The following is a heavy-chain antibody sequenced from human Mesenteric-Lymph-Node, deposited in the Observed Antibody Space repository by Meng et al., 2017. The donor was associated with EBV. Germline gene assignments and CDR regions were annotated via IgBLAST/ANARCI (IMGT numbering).Heavy chain of an antibody. Sequence: GHRHQYGPGLWKPSETLPLTCAISGDSVSSDGVAWNWIRQSPSRGLEWLGRTYYMSKWFNDYALSVKSRITINPDTSKNQFSLQLNSVTPEDTAMYYCTRGAYSAFDIWGQGTMVTVSS. CDR2: TYYMSKWFN. J-gene: IGHJ3*02. V-gene: IGHV6-1*01. CDR1: GDSVSSDGVA. CDR3: TRGAYSAFDI. D-gene: IGHD5-12*01.